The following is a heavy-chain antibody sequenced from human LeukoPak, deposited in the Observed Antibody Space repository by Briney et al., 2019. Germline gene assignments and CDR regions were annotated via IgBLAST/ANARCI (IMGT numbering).Heavy chain of an antibody. Sequence: GGCLRLSCAASGFTFSSYAMSWVRRAPGKGLEWVSAISSNGGGTFYADSVKGQFTISRDNSQNTLYLQMNSPRAEDTAIYYCAKHYGSGTYYNYLDYWGQGTLVTVSS. CDR3: AKHYGSGTYYNYLDY. J-gene: IGHJ4*02. CDR2: ISSNGGGT. D-gene: IGHD3-10*01. CDR1: GFTFSSYA. V-gene: IGHV3-23*01.